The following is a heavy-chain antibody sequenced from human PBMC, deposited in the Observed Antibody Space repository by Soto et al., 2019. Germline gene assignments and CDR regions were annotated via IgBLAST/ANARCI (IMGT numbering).Heavy chain of an antibody. CDR3: ARAVGDPLYYLDY. D-gene: IGHD6-19*01. Sequence: QVQLQESGPGLMRPSETLSLTCTVSSDSISRYYWIWIRQSPGKGLEWIGYTDYSGNTNYNPSLKSRVTISGDTSKNQFSLRLSSVTAADTAVYYCARAVGDPLYYLDYWGQGTLVTVSS. CDR2: TDYSGNT. CDR1: SDSISRYY. J-gene: IGHJ4*02. V-gene: IGHV4-59*08.